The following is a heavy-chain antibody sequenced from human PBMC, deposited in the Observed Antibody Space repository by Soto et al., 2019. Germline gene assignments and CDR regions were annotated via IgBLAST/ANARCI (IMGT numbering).Heavy chain of an antibody. CDR2: IYYSGTT. J-gene: IGHJ4*02. V-gene: IGHV4-28*01. D-gene: IGHD1-26*01. Sequence: QVQLQESGPGLVKPSDTLSLTCAVSDYSISSSNWWGWVRQPPGKGLEWIGYIYYSGTTYYNPSLKAPITMSVATSKNQCSLTLTSVAAVDTAVYYCARREIQGPIDYWGQGTLVTVSS. CDR3: ARREIQGPIDY. CDR1: DYSISSSNW.